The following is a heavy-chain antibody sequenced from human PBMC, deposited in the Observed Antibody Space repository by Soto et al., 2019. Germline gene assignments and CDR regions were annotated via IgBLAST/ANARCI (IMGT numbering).Heavy chain of an antibody. CDR2: IYYSGST. CDR1: GDSVSNYY. D-gene: IGHD1-1*01. Sequence: SETLSLTCTVSGDSVSNYYWSLIRQPPGKGLEWIGYIYYSGSTDYNPSLRSRVTISVDMSKNQFSLKLSSVTAADTAVYYCARHWGTKSANYYGMDVWGQGTTVTVSS. V-gene: IGHV4-59*02. J-gene: IGHJ6*02. CDR3: ARHWGTKSANYYGMDV.